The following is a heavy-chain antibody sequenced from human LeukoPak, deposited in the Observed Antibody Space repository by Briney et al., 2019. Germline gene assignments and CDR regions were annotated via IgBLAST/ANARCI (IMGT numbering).Heavy chain of an antibody. CDR3: ARGKWFGELLHFDY. J-gene: IGHJ4*02. Sequence: PGGSLRLPRAASGFTFSSYWMNWVRQAPGKGLEWVANIKQDGSEKYYVDSVKGRFTISRDNTKNSLYLQMNSLRAEDTAVYYCARGKWFGELLHFDYWGQGTLVTVSS. D-gene: IGHD3-10*01. V-gene: IGHV3-7*03. CDR2: IKQDGSEK. CDR1: GFTFSSYW.